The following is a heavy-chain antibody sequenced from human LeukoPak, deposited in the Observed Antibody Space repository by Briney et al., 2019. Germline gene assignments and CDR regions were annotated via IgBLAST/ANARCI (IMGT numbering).Heavy chain of an antibody. D-gene: IGHD3-10*01. CDR1: GYTFTSYD. CDR2: INPNSGGT. V-gene: IGHV1-2*02. CDR3: ARENRWFHY. J-gene: IGHJ4*02. Sequence: ASVKVSCKASGYTFTSYDINWVRQAPGQGLEWMGWINPNSGGTNYAQKFQGRVTMTRDTSISTAYMELSRLRSDDTAVYYCARENRWFHYWGQGTLVTVSS.